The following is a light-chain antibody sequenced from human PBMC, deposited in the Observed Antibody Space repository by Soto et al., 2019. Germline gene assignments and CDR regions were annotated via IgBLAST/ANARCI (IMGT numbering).Light chain of an antibody. Sequence: DIQMTQSPSSVSASVGDRVTITCRASQGVRSWLAWYQQKPGKAPHLLIYSASSLQSGVPSRFSGSGSGTDFTLTISSLQPEDSATYYCQQGSSFPLTFGQGTRLDIK. CDR3: QQGSSFPLT. J-gene: IGKJ5*01. CDR2: SAS. CDR1: QGVRSW. V-gene: IGKV1-12*01.